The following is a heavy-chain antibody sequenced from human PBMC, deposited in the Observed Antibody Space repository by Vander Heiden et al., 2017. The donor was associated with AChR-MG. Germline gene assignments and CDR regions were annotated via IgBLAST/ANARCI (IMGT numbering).Heavy chain of an antibody. V-gene: IGHV3-7*01. D-gene: IGHD2-2*01. J-gene: IGHJ4*02. CDR3: ARGPVPATA. CDR2: IKQDGSEK. CDR1: GFTFSGYW. Sequence: EVQLVESGGGLVQPGGSLRLSCAASGFTFSGYWMGWVRQAPGKGLEWVANIKQDGSEKYYVDSVKGRFTISRDNAKNSLYLQMNSLRAEDTAVYYCARGPVPATAWGQGTLVTVSS.